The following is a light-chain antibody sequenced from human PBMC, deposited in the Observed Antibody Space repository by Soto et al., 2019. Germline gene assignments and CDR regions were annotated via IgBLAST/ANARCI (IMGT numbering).Light chain of an antibody. CDR1: SSNIGAGYE. V-gene: IGLV1-40*01. J-gene: IGLJ3*02. CDR3: LSYDSSLGVV. CDR2: GNN. Sequence: QSVLTQPPSVSEAPGQRVTSSCTGSSSNIGAGYEVHWYQQLPGTAPKLLIYGNNNRPSGVPDRISGSKSGTSVSLAITGLRAEDEADYYCLSYDSSLGVVFGGGTNLTVL.